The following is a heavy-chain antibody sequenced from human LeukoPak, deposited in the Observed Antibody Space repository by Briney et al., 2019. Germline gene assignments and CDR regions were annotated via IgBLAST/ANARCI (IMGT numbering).Heavy chain of an antibody. CDR1: GFTFSSYA. J-gene: IGHJ6*04. V-gene: IGHV3-30*04. CDR3: AKGAAADFYYYYYGMDV. CDR2: ISYDGSNK. D-gene: IGHD6-13*01. Sequence: GRSLRLSCAASGFTFSSYAMHWVRQAPGKGLEWVAVISYDGSNKYYADSVKGRFTISRDNSKNTLYLQMNSLRAEGTAVYYCAKGAAADFYYYYYGMDVWGKGTTVTVSS.